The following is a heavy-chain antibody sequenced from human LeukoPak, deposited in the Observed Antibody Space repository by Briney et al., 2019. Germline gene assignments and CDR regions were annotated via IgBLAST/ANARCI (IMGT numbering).Heavy chain of an antibody. D-gene: IGHD6-19*01. CDR3: AKSLDAQAVADPFDY. CDR2: VSYDGSNI. Sequence: GGSLRLSCAASGFIFSTYDMHWVRQVPGKGLEWVAVVSYDGSNIYHAASVQGRFTISRDNSKNTLYLQMNSLRAEDTAVYYCAKSLDAQAVADPFDYWGQGTLVTVSS. V-gene: IGHV3-30*18. J-gene: IGHJ4*02. CDR1: GFIFSTYD.